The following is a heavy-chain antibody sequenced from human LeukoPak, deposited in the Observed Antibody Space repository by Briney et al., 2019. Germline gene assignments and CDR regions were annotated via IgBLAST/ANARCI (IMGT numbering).Heavy chain of an antibody. D-gene: IGHD3-16*01. CDR2: ISYDGSNK. CDR3: ARDGGQGKTFDY. V-gene: IGHV3-30*03. CDR1: GFTFSSYG. Sequence: GGSLRLSCAASGFTFSSYGMHWVRQAPGKGLEWVAVISYDGSNKYYADSVKGRFTISRDNSKNTLYLQMNSLRAEDTAVYYCARDGGQGKTFDYWGQGTLVTVSS. J-gene: IGHJ4*02.